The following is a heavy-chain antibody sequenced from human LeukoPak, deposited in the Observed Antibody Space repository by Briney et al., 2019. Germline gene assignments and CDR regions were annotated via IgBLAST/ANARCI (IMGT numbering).Heavy chain of an antibody. J-gene: IGHJ4*02. CDR2: ISGSSSYI. V-gene: IGHV3-21*01. CDR1: GLTFSSYS. Sequence: GGSLRLSCAASGLTFSSYSMNWVRQAPGKGLEWVSSISGSSSYIYYADSMRGRFTISRDNAKNSLCLQMNSLRVEDTAVYYYARHSVAVAPRHFDYWGQGALVTVSS. D-gene: IGHD2-15*01. CDR3: ARHSVAVAPRHFDY.